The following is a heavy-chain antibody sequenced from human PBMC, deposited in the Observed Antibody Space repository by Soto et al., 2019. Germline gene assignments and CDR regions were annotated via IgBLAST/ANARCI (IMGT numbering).Heavy chain of an antibody. CDR2: ISPFFGTT. CDR1: GGGTLSHDA. Sequence: QVHLVQSGADGRKSGSSVRVSCTASGGGTLSHDAISEVRQAPGQGLEWLGRISPFFGTTDYSQSFQGRLTMTADASTGNVYMELRSLKSDDTAVYYCAREVVTETTWGSFDSWGQGTLVTVSS. CDR3: AREVVTETTWGSFDS. V-gene: IGHV1-69*01. J-gene: IGHJ4*02. D-gene: IGHD2-21*02.